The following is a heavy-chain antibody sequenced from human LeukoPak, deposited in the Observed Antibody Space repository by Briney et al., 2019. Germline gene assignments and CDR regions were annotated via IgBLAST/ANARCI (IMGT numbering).Heavy chain of an antibody. Sequence: GGSLRLSCVASVFTFRSYAMSGVRQAPGKGVEWVSGVSGGGGSTYYVDSVKGRFTISSDNSKNTLYLQMYSLRAEDTALYYCAKGSYYDSSGYYADWGQGTLVTVSS. CDR1: VFTFRSYA. V-gene: IGHV3-23*01. CDR3: AKGSYYDSSGYYAD. J-gene: IGHJ4*02. D-gene: IGHD3-22*01. CDR2: VSGGGGST.